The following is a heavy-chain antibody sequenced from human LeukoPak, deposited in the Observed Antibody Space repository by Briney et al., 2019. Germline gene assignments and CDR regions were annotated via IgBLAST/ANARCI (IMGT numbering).Heavy chain of an antibody. CDR1: GFTFSSYA. J-gene: IGHJ3*02. CDR3: ARGGYSSSPRFFDI. Sequence: GGSLRLSCAASGFTFSSYAMSWVRQAPGKGLEWVSAISRSGDSTYYADSVKGRFTISRDNSKNTLYLQMNSLRAEDTAVYYCARGGYSSSPRFFDIWGQGTMVTVSS. V-gene: IGHV3-23*01. D-gene: IGHD6-13*01. CDR2: ISRSGDST.